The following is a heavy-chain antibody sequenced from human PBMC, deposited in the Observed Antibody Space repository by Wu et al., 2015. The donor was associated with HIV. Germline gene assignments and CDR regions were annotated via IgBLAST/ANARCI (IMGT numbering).Heavy chain of an antibody. J-gene: IGHJ4*02. CDR1: GGTFSSFS. D-gene: IGHD6-13*01. CDR2: IIPLFGVA. V-gene: IGHV1-69*05. CDR3: ARGFSSTWYDHFDL. Sequence: VQLVQSGAEVKKPGSSVKLSCKASGGTFSSFSINWVRQAPGQGLEWTGGIIPLFGVATYAPRFQGRATITSDESTSTAYMEVTGLRYDDTAVYYCARGFSSTWYDHFDLWGQGTLVTVSS.